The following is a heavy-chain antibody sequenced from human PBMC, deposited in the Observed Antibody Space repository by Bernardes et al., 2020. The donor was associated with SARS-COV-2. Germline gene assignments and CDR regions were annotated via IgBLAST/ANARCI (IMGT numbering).Heavy chain of an antibody. D-gene: IGHD2-8*01. Sequence: GGPLRLSCAASGFTFRSYAMNWVRQVPGKGLEWVSALSGSGSNTYYTDSVKGRFTISRDNSKNTLYLQMNSLRVEDTAVYYCAKSPGGTNYYYYMDVWGKGTTVTVSS. CDR2: LSGSGSNT. CDR3: AKSPGGTNYYYYMDV. CDR1: GFTFRSYA. J-gene: IGHJ6*03. V-gene: IGHV3-23*01.